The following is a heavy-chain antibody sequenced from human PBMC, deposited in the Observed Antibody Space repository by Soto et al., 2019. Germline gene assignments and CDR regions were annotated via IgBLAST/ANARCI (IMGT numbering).Heavy chain of an antibody. Sequence: VSGPTLVNPTQTLTLTCTFSGFSPSTSGVGVGWIRQPPGKALEWLALIYWNDDKRYSPSLKSRLTITKDTSKNQVVLTMTNMDPVDTATYYCAHSGGPRSGYYTYNWFDPWGQGTLVTVSS. J-gene: IGHJ5*02. D-gene: IGHD3-3*01. CDR3: AHSGGPRSGYYTYNWFDP. CDR1: GFSPSTSGVG. CDR2: IYWNDDK. V-gene: IGHV2-5*01.